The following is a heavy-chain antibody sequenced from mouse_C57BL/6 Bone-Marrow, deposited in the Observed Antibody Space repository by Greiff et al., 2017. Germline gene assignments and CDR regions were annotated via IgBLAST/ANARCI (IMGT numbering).Heavy chain of an antibody. J-gene: IGHJ1*03. Sequence: QVQLQQPGAELVMPGASVKLSCKASGYTFTSYWMHWVKQRPGQGLAWIGEIDPSDSYTNYNQKFKGKSTLTVDKSSSTAYMQLSSLTSEDAAVYDCAREGAITTVVDWYFDVWGTGTTVTVSS. V-gene: IGHV1-69*01. CDR1: GYTFTSYW. CDR2: IDPSDSYT. CDR3: AREGAITTVVDWYFDV. D-gene: IGHD1-1*01.